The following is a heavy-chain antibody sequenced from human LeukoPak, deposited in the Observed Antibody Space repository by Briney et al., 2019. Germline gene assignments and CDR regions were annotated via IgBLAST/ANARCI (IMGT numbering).Heavy chain of an antibody. CDR3: AKDESPGYAFDI. V-gene: IGHV3-30*18. Sequence: GGSLRLSCAASGFTFSSYGMHWVRQAPGKGLEWVAVISYDGSNKYYADSVKGRFTISRDNSKNTLYLQMNSLRAEDTAVYYCAKDESPGYAFDIWGQGTIVTVSS. CDR2: ISYDGSNK. D-gene: IGHD3-9*01. CDR1: GFTFSSYG. J-gene: IGHJ3*02.